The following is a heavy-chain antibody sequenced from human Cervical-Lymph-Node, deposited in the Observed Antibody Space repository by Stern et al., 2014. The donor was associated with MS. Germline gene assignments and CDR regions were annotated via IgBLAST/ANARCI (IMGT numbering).Heavy chain of an antibody. J-gene: IGHJ6*02. CDR3: AIMGTNGIDV. V-gene: IGHV1-18*01. D-gene: IGHD5-18*01. Sequence: QLQLQESGTEVKKPGASVKVSCKASGDTFGTYGVNWVRQAPGQRLEWLGWISGYKGNTNYAQRLQGRVTLTTDTSTTTAYMELRSLRSDDTAVYYCAIMGTNGIDVWGQGTTVTVSS. CDR2: ISGYKGNT. CDR1: GDTFGTYG.